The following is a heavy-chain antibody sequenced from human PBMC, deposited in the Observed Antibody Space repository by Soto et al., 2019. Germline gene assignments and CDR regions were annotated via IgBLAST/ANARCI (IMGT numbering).Heavy chain of an antibody. CDR2: IYPGDSDT. Sequence: GEALKISCKGSGYSFTSYWIGLVRQMPGKGLEGMGIIYPGDSDTRYSPPFQGQVTISADKSISTAYLQWSSLKASDTAMYYCARLGNWNYNYYYGMDVWGQGTTVTVSS. CDR1: GYSFTSYW. V-gene: IGHV5-51*01. D-gene: IGHD1-1*01. CDR3: ARLGNWNYNYYYGMDV. J-gene: IGHJ6*02.